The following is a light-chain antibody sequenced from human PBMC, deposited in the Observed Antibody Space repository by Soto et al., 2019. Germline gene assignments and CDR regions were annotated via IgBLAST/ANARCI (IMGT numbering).Light chain of an antibody. CDR2: EVR. CDR1: SSDVGSYNV. J-gene: IGLJ2*01. V-gene: IGLV2-23*02. CDR3: CSYASGTTPYVI. Sequence: QSALTQPASVSGSPGQSITISCTGTSSDVGSYNVVSWYQQHPGKAPELIIYEVRKRPSGVSNRFSGSKSGNTASLTISGLQAEDEADYYCCSYASGTTPYVILGGGTKVTVL.